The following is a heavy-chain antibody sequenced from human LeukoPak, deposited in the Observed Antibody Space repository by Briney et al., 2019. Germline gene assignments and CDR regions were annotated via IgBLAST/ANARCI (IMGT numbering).Heavy chain of an antibody. CDR3: ARYRRLTAMAFDY. D-gene: IGHD5-18*01. CDR1: GGSISSYY. J-gene: IGHJ4*02. V-gene: IGHV4-59*01. Sequence: PSETLSLTCTVSGGSISSYYWSWIRQPPGKGLEWIGYIYYSGSTNYNPSLKSRVTISVDTSKNQFSLKLSSVTAADTAVYYCARYRRLTAMAFDYWGQGTLVTVSS. CDR2: IYYSGST.